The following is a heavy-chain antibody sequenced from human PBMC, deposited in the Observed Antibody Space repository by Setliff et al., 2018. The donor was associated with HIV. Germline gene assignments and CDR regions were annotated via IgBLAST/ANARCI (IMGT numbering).Heavy chain of an antibody. J-gene: IGHJ4*02. CDR3: AREALPTSDYQTFDS. CDR2: ISGYNGDT. V-gene: IGHV1-18*01. CDR1: GYTFTNYG. D-gene: IGHD3-16*01. Sequence: ASVKVSCKASGYTFTNYGISWVRQAPGQGLEWMGWISGYNGDTNYAQKVQGRVTMTIDTPTTTAYMELRRLGSDDTALYYCAREALPTSDYQTFDSWGQGSLVTVSS.